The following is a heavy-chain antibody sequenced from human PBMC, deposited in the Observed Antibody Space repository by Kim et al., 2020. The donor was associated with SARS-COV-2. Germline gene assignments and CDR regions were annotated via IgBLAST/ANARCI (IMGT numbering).Heavy chain of an antibody. D-gene: IGHD2-2*01. CDR3: AGICGTTSCSDDY. Sequence: GSLRLSCAASGFTFSNYGVSWVRQAPGKGLEWVSAISFGGVTDYADSVRGRFTTSRDNPKSTVYLQMNSLRAEDTAVYYCAGICGTTSCSDDYWGQGTL. J-gene: IGHJ4*02. CDR2: ISFGGVT. V-gene: IGHV3-23*01. CDR1: GFTFSNYG.